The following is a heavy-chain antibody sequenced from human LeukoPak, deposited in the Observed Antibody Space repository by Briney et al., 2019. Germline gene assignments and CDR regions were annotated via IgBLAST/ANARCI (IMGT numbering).Heavy chain of an antibody. CDR3: ARDRLISSSSGDLFDP. V-gene: IGHV1-2*02. CDR1: GYTFTGYY. J-gene: IGHJ5*02. D-gene: IGHD6-6*01. Sequence: GASVKVSCKASGYTFTGYYMHWVRQAPGQGLEWMGWINPNSGGTNYAQKFQGRVTMTRDTSISTAYMELSRLRSDDTAVYYCARDRLISSSSGDLFDPWGQGTLVTVSS. CDR2: INPNSGGT.